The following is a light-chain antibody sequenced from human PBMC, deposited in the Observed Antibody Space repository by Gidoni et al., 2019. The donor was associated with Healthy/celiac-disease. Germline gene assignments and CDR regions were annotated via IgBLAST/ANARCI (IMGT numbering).Light chain of an antibody. J-gene: IGKJ2*01. Sequence: DIQLTQSPSSLSASVRDRVTITCQASQDISNYLNWYQQKPGKAPTLLIYDASNLETGVPSRFSGSGSGTDFTFNISSLQPEDIETYYCQQYDNLPYTFGQGTKLEIK. V-gene: IGKV1-33*01. CDR3: QQYDNLPYT. CDR2: DAS. CDR1: QDISNY.